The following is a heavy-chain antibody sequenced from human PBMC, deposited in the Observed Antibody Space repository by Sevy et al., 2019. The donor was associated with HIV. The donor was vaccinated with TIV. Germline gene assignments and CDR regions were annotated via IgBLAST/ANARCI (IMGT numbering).Heavy chain of an antibody. D-gene: IGHD4-17*01. CDR3: ARSRCNYGDYYFDY. Sequence: GGSLRLSCAASGFTFSAYYMTWIRQAPGKGLEWVSYISSGSTYTNYADSVKGRFTGARDNAKNSLYLQMNSLRAEDTALYYCARSRCNYGDYYFDYWGQGTLVTVSS. J-gene: IGHJ4*02. V-gene: IGHV3-11*06. CDR2: ISSGSTYT. CDR1: GFTFSAYY.